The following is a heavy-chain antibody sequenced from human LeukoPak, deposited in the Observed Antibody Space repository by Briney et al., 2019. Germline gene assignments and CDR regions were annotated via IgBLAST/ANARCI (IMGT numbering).Heavy chain of an antibody. CDR1: GGSIGTYY. CDR2: IFHTGST. D-gene: IGHD3-10*01. J-gene: IGHJ3*01. CDR3: ARDGAGSGSHWSVFDL. Sequence: PSETLSLTCIVSGGSIGTYYWSWIRQPPGKGLEWIGYIFHTGSTLYNDSLKSRVTLSVDTSKNQLSLKVNFVTAADTAVNYCARDGAGSGSHWSVFDLWGQGTMVTVSS. V-gene: IGHV4-59*01.